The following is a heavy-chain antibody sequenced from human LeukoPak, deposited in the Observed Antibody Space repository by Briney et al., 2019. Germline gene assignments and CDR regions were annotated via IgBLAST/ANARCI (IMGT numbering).Heavy chain of an antibody. CDR3: ARWVGYGDYFDY. V-gene: IGHV4-61*02. CDR1: GGSLSSGSYY. Sequence: PSQTLSLTCTVSGGSLSSGSYYWSWIRQPAGKGLEWIGRIYTIGSTNYNPSLKSRVTISVDTSKNQFSLKLSSVTAADTAVYYCARWVGYGDYFDYWGQGTLVTVSS. D-gene: IGHD4-17*01. J-gene: IGHJ4*02. CDR2: IYTIGST.